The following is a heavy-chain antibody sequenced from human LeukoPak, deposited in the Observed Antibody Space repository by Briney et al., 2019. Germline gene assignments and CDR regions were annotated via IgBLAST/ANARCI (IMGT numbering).Heavy chain of an antibody. CDR3: ARSGAVADTFDY. CDR1: GGSISNYY. J-gene: IGHJ4*02. CDR2: ISTSGTT. Sequence: PSETLSLTCTVSGGSISNYYWSWIRQPAGKGLEWIGRISTSGTTNYNPSLKSRGTMSVDTSKNQFSVKLTSVTAADTAVYYCARSGAVADTFDYWGQGTLVTVSS. D-gene: IGHD6-19*01. V-gene: IGHV4-4*07.